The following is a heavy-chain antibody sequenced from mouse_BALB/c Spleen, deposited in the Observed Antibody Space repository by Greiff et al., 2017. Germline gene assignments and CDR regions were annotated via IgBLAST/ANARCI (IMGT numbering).Heavy chain of an antibody. CDR1: GFSLTSYD. V-gene: IGHV2-9-2*01. D-gene: IGHD1-2*01. Sequence: QVQLQQSGPGLVAPSQSLSITCTVSGFSLTSYDISWIRQPPGKGLEWLGVIWTGGGTNYNSAFMSRLSISKDNSKSQVFLKMNSLQTDDTAIYYCVRDPTATAMDYWGQGTSVTVSS. J-gene: IGHJ4*01. CDR2: IWTGGGT. CDR3: VRDPTATAMDY.